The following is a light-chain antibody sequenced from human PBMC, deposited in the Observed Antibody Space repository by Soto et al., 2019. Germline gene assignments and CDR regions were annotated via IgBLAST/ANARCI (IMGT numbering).Light chain of an antibody. Sequence: QSVLTQPASVSGSPGQSITISCTGTSSDVGGYNYVSWYQQHPGKAPKLMIYDVSNRPSGVSNRFSGSKSGNTASLTISGLQAEDEADYYCSSYISSSTPGLGTGTKVTVL. V-gene: IGLV2-14*01. J-gene: IGLJ1*01. CDR2: DVS. CDR3: SSYISSSTPG. CDR1: SSDVGGYNY.